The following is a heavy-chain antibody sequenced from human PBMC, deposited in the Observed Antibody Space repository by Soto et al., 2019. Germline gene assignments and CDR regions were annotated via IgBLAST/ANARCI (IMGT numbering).Heavy chain of an antibody. D-gene: IGHD5-12*01. J-gene: IGHJ4*02. CDR2: IWYDGSNK. Sequence: GGSLRLSCAASGFTFSSYGMHWVRQAPGKGLEWVAVIWYDGSNKYYADSVKGRFTISRDNSKNTLYLQMNSLRAEDTAVYYCARDSGYDLRGDFDYWGQGTLVTVSS. CDR1: GFTFSSYG. CDR3: ARDSGYDLRGDFDY. V-gene: IGHV3-33*01.